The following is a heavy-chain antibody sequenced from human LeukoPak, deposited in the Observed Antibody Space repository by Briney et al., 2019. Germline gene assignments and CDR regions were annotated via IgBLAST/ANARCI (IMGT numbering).Heavy chain of an antibody. CDR1: GGTFSSYT. J-gene: IGHJ6*02. CDR3: ARVSSGQDGMDV. CDR2: IIPILGIA. D-gene: IGHD3-22*01. Sequence: ASVKVSCKASGGTFSSYTISWVRQAPGQGLEWMGRIIPILGIANYAQKFQGRVMITADKSTSTAYMELSSLRSEDTAVYYCARVSSGQDGMDVWGQGTTVTVSS. V-gene: IGHV1-69*02.